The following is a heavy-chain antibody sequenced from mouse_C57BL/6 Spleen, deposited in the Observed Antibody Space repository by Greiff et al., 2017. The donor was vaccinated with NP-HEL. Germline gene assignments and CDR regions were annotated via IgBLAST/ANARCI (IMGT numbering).Heavy chain of an antibody. V-gene: IGHV1-64*01. J-gene: IGHJ2*01. CDR1: GYTFTSYW. D-gene: IGHD2-3*01. Sequence: QVQLKQPGAELVKPGASVKLSCKASGYTFTSYWMHWVKQRPGQGLEWIGMIHPNSGSTNYNEKFKSKATLTVDKSSSTAYMQLSSLTSEDSAVYYCARSDGQYYFDYWGQGTTLTVSS. CDR3: ARSDGQYYFDY. CDR2: IHPNSGST.